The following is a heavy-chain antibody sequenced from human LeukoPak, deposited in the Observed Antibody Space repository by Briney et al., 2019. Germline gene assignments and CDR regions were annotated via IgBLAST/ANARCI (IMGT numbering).Heavy chain of an antibody. CDR1: GYTFTSYY. D-gene: IGHD3-22*01. CDR3: ARDRRRNYYDSSGYDY. CDR2: INPSDGST. Sequence: ASVKVSCKASGYTFTSYYMHRVRQAPGQGLEWMGIINPSDGSTSYAQKFQGRVTMTRDTSTSTVYMELSSLRSEDTAVYYCARDRRRNYYDSSGYDYWGQGTLVTVSS. J-gene: IGHJ4*02. V-gene: IGHV1-46*01.